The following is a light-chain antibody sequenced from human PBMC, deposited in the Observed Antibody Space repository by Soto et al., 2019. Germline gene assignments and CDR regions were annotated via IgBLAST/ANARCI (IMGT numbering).Light chain of an antibody. CDR3: QQQST. V-gene: IGKV1-9*01. J-gene: IGKJ3*01. CDR2: AAS. CDR1: QGISSY. Sequence: DIQLTQSPSFLSASVGDRVTITCRASQGISSYLAWYQQQPGKAPKLLIYAASTLQSGVPSRFSGSGSGTEFTLTISSLQPEDFATYYCQQQSTFGPGTKVDIK.